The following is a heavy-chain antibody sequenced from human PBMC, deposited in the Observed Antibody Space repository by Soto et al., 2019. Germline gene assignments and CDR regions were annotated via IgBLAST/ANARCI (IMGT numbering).Heavy chain of an antibody. D-gene: IGHD6-13*01. V-gene: IGHV4-31*03. CDR2: IYYSGST. Sequence: SESMALTCTVSGGTMSSGGYYWSWISQHPGKGLEWIGYIYYSGSTYYNPSLKSRVTISVDTSKNQFSLKLSSVTAADTAVYYCARAPRQQLAKPDFDYWGQGTLVTVSS. CDR3: ARAPRQQLAKPDFDY. CDR1: GGTMSSGGYY. J-gene: IGHJ4*02.